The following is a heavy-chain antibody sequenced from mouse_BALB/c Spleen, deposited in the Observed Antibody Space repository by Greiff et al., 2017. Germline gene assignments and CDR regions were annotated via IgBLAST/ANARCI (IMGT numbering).Heavy chain of an antibody. D-gene: IGHD2-1*01. Sequence: EVKLMESGPGLVKPSQSLSLTCTVTGYSITSDYAWNWIRQFPGNKLEWMGYISYSGSTSYNPSLKSRISITRDTSKNQFFLQLNSVTTEDTATYYCARDYGNYGFLAYWGQGTLVTVSA. CDR3: ARDYGNYGFLAY. V-gene: IGHV3-2*02. CDR2: ISYSGST. J-gene: IGHJ3*01. CDR1: GYSITSDYA.